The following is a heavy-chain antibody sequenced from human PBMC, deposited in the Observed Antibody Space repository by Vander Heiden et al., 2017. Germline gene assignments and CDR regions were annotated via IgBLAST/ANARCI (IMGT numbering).Heavy chain of an antibody. D-gene: IGHD2-21*01. CDR2: ISYDGRKK. CDR3: AIGGHIPLDY. V-gene: IGHV3-30*03. Sequence: QVQLVESGGGVVQPGRSLRLSCAASGFTFSSYGMHWVRQAPGKGLEWVAVISYDGRKKDDADAVKGRFTISRDNSKNTLYLKMKRLRAEDTAVYYCAIGGHIPLDYWGQVTLVTVSS. CDR1: GFTFSSYG. J-gene: IGHJ4*02.